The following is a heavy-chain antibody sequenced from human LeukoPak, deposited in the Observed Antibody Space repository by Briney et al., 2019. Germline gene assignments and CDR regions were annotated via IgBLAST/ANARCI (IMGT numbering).Heavy chain of an antibody. Sequence: GGSLRLSCAASGFTFSDYYMSWIRQAPGKGLEWVSYISSSGSTIYYADSVKGRFTISRDNAKNSLYLQMNSLRAGDTAVYYCARDFESMIVVVTSPFGYWGQGTLVTVSS. CDR2: ISSSGSTI. D-gene: IGHD3-22*01. V-gene: IGHV3-11*04. CDR3: ARDFESMIVVVTSPFGY. CDR1: GFTFSDYY. J-gene: IGHJ4*02.